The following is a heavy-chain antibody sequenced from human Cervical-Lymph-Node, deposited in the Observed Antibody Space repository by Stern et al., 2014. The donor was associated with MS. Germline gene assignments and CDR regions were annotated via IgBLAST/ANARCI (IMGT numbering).Heavy chain of an antibody. CDR2: MNPNSGNT. CDR3: ARGTPRGYDFWSGYYPPYGMDV. V-gene: IGHV1-8*01. D-gene: IGHD3-3*01. CDR1: GYTFTSYD. Sequence: VQLVESGAEVKKPGASVKVSCKASGYTFTSYDINWVRQATGQGLEWMGWMNPNSGNTGSAQKFQGRVTMTRNTSTSTAYMELSSLRSEDTAVYYCARGTPRGYDFWSGYYPPYGMDVWGQGTTVTVSS. J-gene: IGHJ6*02.